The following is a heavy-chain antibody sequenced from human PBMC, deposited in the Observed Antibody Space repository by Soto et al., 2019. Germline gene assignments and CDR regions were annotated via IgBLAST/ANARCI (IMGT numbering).Heavy chain of an antibody. J-gene: IGHJ4*02. V-gene: IGHV1-18*01. CDR1: GYTFTSYG. D-gene: IGHD1-7*01. CDR2: ISAYNVNT. Sequence: QVQLVQSGAEVKKPGASVKVSCKASGYTFTSYGISWVRQAPGQGLEWMGWISAYNVNTNYAQKLQGRVTMTTDTSTSTAYIVLRSLRSDDTAVYYCARANIGITGTTFSDYWGQGTLVTVSS. CDR3: ARANIGITGTTFSDY.